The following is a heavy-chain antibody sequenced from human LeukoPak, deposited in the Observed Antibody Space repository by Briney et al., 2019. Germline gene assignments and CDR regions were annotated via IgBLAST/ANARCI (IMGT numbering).Heavy chain of an antibody. CDR1: GGSISSYY. V-gene: IGHV4-59*08. CDR3: ASSRGDGYKYPYYFDY. CDR2: IYYSGST. Sequence: SETLSLTCTVSGGSISSYYWRWIRQPPGKGLEWIGYIYYSGSTNYNPSLKSRVTISADTSKNQFSLKLSSVTAADTAVYYCASSRGDGYKYPYYFDYWGQGTLVTVSS. D-gene: IGHD5-24*01. J-gene: IGHJ4*02.